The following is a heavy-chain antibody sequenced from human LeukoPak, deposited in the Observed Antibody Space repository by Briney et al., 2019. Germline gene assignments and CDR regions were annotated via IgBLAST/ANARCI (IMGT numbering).Heavy chain of an antibody. CDR2: IYNDGKT. V-gene: IGHV3-53*01. D-gene: IGHD2-2*01. Sequence: GGSLRLSCAASGFTVSRNYMTWVRQAPGKGLEWVSVIYNDGKTYYTDSVKGRFTISRDNSKNTLSLQMNSLRAEDTAVYYCARWYCSSTNCYYDYWGQGTLVTVSS. CDR1: GFTVSRNY. J-gene: IGHJ4*02. CDR3: ARWYCSSTNCYYDY.